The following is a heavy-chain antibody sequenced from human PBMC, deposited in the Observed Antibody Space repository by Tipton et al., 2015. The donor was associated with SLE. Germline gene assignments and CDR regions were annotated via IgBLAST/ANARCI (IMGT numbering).Heavy chain of an antibody. CDR2: IYYTGST. CDR3: ARMGDRWYFDL. D-gene: IGHD3-16*01. V-gene: IGHV4-59*12. Sequence: TLSLTCTVSAGSISSYYWSWIRQPPGKGLEWIGYIYYTGSTKYNPSLKSRVTISVDTSENQFSLKLSSVTAADTAVYYCARMGDRWYFDLWGRGTLLTVSS. CDR1: AGSISSYY. J-gene: IGHJ2*01.